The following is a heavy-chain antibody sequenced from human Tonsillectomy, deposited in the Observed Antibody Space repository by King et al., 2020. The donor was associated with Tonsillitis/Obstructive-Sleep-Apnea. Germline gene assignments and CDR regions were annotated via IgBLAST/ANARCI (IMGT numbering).Heavy chain of an antibody. CDR3: AHYGIAAPSDWFDP. Sequence: ITLKESGPTLVKPTQTLTLTCTFSGFSLSTSGVGVGWIRQPPGKALEWLALIYWDDDKRYSPSLKSRLTITKDTSKNQVVLTMTNMDPVDTATYYCAHYGIAAPSDWFDPWGQGTLVTVSS. CDR1: GFSLSTSGVG. V-gene: IGHV2-5*02. CDR2: IYWDDDK. D-gene: IGHD6-13*01. J-gene: IGHJ5*02.